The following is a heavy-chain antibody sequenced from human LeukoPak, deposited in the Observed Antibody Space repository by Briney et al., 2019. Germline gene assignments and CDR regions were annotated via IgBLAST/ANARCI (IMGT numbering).Heavy chain of an antibody. CDR2: IYHSGST. J-gene: IGHJ4*02. Sequence: PSETLSLTCAVSGGSISSSNWWSWVRQPPGKGLEWIGEIYHSGSTNYNPSLKSRVTISVDKSKNQFSLKLSSVTAADTAVYYCARETLDCSGGSCYRDFDYWGQGTLVTVSS. CDR3: ARETLDCSGGSCYRDFDY. CDR1: GGSISSSNW. D-gene: IGHD2-15*01. V-gene: IGHV4-4*02.